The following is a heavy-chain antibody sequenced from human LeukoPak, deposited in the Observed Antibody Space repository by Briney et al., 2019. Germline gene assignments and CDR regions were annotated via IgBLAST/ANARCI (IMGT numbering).Heavy chain of an antibody. CDR1: GFTFGSNW. CDR3: ARGFGAGDAAFLLGDAFDI. Sequence: PGGSLRLSCAASGFTFGSNWMHWVRQAPGKGLVWVSRFNSDGSSTTYADSVKGRFTISRDNAKNTLYLQMNSLRAEDTAIYYCARGFGAGDAAFLLGDAFDIWGQGTMVTVSS. CDR2: FNSDGSST. V-gene: IGHV3-74*01. J-gene: IGHJ3*02. D-gene: IGHD3-16*01.